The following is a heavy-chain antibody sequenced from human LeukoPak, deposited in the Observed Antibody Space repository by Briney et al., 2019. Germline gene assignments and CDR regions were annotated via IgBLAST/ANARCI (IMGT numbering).Heavy chain of an antibody. CDR1: GGSISPLY. Sequence: SETLSLTCTVSGGSISPLYWGWIRQAPGKGLEFIGYIYYSGSTNFNPSLKSRVTLSVDTSKSQISLKLTSVTAPDTAVYYCARGGVAAKYYFDFWGQGTLVTVSS. J-gene: IGHJ4*02. D-gene: IGHD3-10*01. CDR3: ARGGVAAKYYFDF. V-gene: IGHV4-59*11. CDR2: IYYSGST.